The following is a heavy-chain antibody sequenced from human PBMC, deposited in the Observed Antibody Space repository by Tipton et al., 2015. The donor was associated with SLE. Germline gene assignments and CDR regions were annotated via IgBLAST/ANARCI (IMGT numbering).Heavy chain of an antibody. D-gene: IGHD1-26*01. J-gene: IGHJ6*04. V-gene: IGHV4-39*07. CDR3: ARAVQKRELGPFFTDV. Sequence: TLSLTCTVSGGSMSSSNYCWGWIRQPPGKGLEWIGSIYYSGSTDYNASPKSRVTISSDMSQNQFSLSLSPVSAPDTAVYYCARAVQKRELGPFFTDVWGRGTTVSVSA. CDR2: IYYSGST. CDR1: GGSMSSSNYC.